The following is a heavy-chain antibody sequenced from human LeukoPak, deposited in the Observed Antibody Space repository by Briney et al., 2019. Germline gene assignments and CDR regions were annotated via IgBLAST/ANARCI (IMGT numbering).Heavy chain of an antibody. Sequence: KASETLSLTCAVSGGSISSYYWNWVRQPPGKGLEWIGYIYYSGSTNYNPSLKSRVTISVDTSKNQFSLKLSSVAAADTAVYYCASLIAATDAFDIWGQGTMVTVSS. V-gene: IGHV4-59*01. D-gene: IGHD6-13*01. CDR2: IYYSGST. CDR3: ASLIAATDAFDI. CDR1: GGSISSYY. J-gene: IGHJ3*02.